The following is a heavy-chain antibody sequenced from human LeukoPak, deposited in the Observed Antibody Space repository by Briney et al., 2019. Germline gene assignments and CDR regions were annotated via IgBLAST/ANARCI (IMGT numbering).Heavy chain of an antibody. J-gene: IGHJ4*02. Sequence: SVKVSCKASGYTFTSYGISWVRQAPGQGLEWMGGIMPMFGKANYAQKFQGRVTTTADKATSTAYMELSSLRSEDTAVYYCAGGRTDIVVVPATLRNYYFDYWGQGTLVTVSS. CDR3: AGGRTDIVVVPATLRNYYFDY. CDR1: GYTFTSYG. V-gene: IGHV1-69*06. D-gene: IGHD2-2*01. CDR2: IMPMFGKA.